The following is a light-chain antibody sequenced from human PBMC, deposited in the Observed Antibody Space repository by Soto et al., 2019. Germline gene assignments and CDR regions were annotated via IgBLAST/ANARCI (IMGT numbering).Light chain of an antibody. CDR2: EGN. J-gene: IGLJ3*02. Sequence: QSVLTQPASVSGSPGQSITISCTGSSSDIGGYDLVSWYQYHPGKAPKLLIYEGNKRPSGVNTRFSGAEFGNTASLTISGLQADDEADYYCCSYAGSSSWVFGGGTKLTVL. V-gene: IGLV2-23*01. CDR3: CSYAGSSSWV. CDR1: SSDIGGYDL.